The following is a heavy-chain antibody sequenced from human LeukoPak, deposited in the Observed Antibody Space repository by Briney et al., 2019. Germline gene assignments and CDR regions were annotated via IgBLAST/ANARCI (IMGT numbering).Heavy chain of an antibody. Sequence: GGSLRLSCAASGFTFSSYAMHWVRQAPGKGLEWVAVISYDGSNKYYADSVKGRFTISRDNSKNTLYLQMNSLRAEDTAVYYCAKVRDGYNFEVYFAYWGQGTLVTVSS. V-gene: IGHV3-30-3*01. J-gene: IGHJ4*02. CDR3: AKVRDGYNFEVYFAY. CDR1: GFTFSSYA. CDR2: ISYDGSNK. D-gene: IGHD5-12*01.